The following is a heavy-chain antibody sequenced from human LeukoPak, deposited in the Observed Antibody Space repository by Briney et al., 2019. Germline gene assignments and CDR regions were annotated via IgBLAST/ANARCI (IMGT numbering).Heavy chain of an antibody. J-gene: IGHJ6*03. CDR2: IYYSGST. V-gene: IGHV4-39*07. Sequence: SETLSLTCTVSGGSISSYYWGWIRQPPGKGLEWIGSIYYSGSTYYNPSLKSRVTISVDTSKNQFSLKLSSVTAADTAVYYCARQSLVYDFWSGYYSSYYYYYMDVWGKGTTVTVSS. CDR1: GGSISSYY. D-gene: IGHD3-3*01. CDR3: ARQSLVYDFWSGYYSSYYYYYMDV.